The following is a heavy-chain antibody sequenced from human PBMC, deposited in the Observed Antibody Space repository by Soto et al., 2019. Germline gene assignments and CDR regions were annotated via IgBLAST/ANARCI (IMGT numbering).Heavy chain of an antibody. J-gene: IGHJ6*03. CDR3: ARRAEDHYFYYMGV. CDR1: GGTFSSYA. D-gene: IGHD1-26*01. Sequence: ASVNVSCKASGGTFSSYAISWVRQAPGQGLEWMGWIIPYNGDTNYAQKFQGRVTLTTDTSTSTAYMELRSLRYDDTAVYYCARRAEDHYFYYMGVWGKGTTVTVSS. V-gene: IGHV1-18*01. CDR2: IIPYNGDT.